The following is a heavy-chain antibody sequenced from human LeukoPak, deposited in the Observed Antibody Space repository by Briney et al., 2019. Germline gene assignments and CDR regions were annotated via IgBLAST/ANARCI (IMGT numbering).Heavy chain of an antibody. Sequence: SETLSLTCTVSGGSISSYYWSWIRQPAGKGLEWIGRIYSSGSTNYNPSLKSRVTMSLDTSKNQFSLKLSSVTAADTAVYYCARQIAVAGKAGSDFWGQGTLVTVSS. CDR2: IYSSGST. V-gene: IGHV4-4*07. D-gene: IGHD6-19*01. CDR3: ARQIAVAGKAGSDF. CDR1: GGSISSYY. J-gene: IGHJ4*02.